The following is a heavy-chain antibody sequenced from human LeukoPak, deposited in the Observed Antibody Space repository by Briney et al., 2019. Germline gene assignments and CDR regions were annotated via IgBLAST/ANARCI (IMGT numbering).Heavy chain of an antibody. CDR3: AKVKWKLIGYFDY. Sequence: GGSLRLSCAASGFTFTSYAMSWVRQAPGKGLEWVSVLTGDGNTYYADSVKGRFTNSRDDSKNTLFLQMNSLRAEDTAVYFCAKVKWKLIGYFDYWGQGTLVTVSP. CDR1: GFTFTSYA. CDR2: LTGDGNT. V-gene: IGHV3-23*01. D-gene: IGHD1-20*01. J-gene: IGHJ4*02.